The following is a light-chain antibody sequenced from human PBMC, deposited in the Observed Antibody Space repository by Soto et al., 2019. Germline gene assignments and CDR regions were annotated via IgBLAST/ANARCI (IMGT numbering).Light chain of an antibody. CDR2: KAS. Sequence: DIQMTQSPSTLSAYVGDRVTITCRASQSINRWLAWYQQKPGEAPKLLIYKASSLENEVPSRFSGSGSGTEFTLTISSLQPDDLATYYCQQYESDLSTFGQGTKVEIK. J-gene: IGKJ1*01. CDR3: QQYESDLST. CDR1: QSINRW. V-gene: IGKV1-5*03.